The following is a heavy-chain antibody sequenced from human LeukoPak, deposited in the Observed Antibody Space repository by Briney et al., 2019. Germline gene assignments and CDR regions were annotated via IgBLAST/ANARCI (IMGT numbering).Heavy chain of an antibody. CDR3: ASRPRGSGAAAGFDY. J-gene: IGHJ4*02. CDR2: IYYSGST. D-gene: IGHD6-13*01. Sequence: SETLSLTCTVSGGSISSGDYYWSWIRQPPGKGLEWIGYIYYSGSTYYNPSLKSRVTISVDTSKNQFSLKLSSVTAADTAVYCCASRPRGSGAAAGFDYWGQGTLVTVSS. V-gene: IGHV4-30-4*02. CDR1: GGSISSGDYY.